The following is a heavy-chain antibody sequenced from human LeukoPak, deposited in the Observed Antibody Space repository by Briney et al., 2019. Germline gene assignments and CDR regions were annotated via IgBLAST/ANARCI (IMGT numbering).Heavy chain of an antibody. CDR2: ISSSGSTI. D-gene: IGHD3-22*01. V-gene: IGHV3-48*03. J-gene: IGHJ4*02. CDR3: ARAPAHYYDSSDHYYVGESYFDY. Sequence: GGSLRLSCAASGFTFSSYEMNWVRQAPGKGLEWVSYISSSGSTIYYADSVKGRFTISRDDSKNTAYLQMNSLKTEDTAVYYCARAPAHYYDSSDHYYVGESYFDYWGQGTLVTVSS. CDR1: GFTFSSYE.